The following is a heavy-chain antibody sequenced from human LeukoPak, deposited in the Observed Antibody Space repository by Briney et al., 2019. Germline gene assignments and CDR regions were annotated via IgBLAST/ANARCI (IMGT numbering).Heavy chain of an antibody. Sequence: PSETLSLTCTVSGGSISSSSYYWGWIRQPPGTGLEWVGSIYYSGSTYYNPSLKSRVTISVDTSKNQFSLKLSSVTAADTAVYYCARGLRRDGYKHDYWGQGTLVTVSS. CDR1: GGSISSSSYY. CDR2: IYYSGST. V-gene: IGHV4-39*07. CDR3: ARGLRRDGYKHDY. J-gene: IGHJ4*02. D-gene: IGHD5-24*01.